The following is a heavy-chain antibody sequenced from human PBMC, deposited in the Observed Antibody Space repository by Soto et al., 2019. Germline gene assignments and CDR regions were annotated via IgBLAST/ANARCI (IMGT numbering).Heavy chain of an antibody. CDR3: ARVGGSGWYPGYYGMDV. CDR1: GGSISSGGYY. CDR2: MYYSGST. D-gene: IGHD6-19*01. Sequence: QVQLQESCPGLVKPSQTLSLTCTVSGGSISSGGYYWSWISQHPGKGLEWIGYMYYSGSTYYNPSLKRRVTIAGDTSKNQFSLKLRSVTAADTAVYYCARVGGSGWYPGYYGMDVWGQGTTVTVTS. J-gene: IGHJ6*02. V-gene: IGHV4-31*03.